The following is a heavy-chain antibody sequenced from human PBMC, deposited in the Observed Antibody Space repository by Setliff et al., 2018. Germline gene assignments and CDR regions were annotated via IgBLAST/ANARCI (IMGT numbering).Heavy chain of an antibody. CDR1: GGSFSGYY. J-gene: IGHJ4*02. D-gene: IGHD3-10*01. V-gene: IGHV4-34*01. Sequence: KTSETLSLTCAVYGGSFSGYYWSWIRQPPGKGLEWIGEINHSGSTNYNPSLKSRVTISVDTSKNQFSLKLSSVTAADTAVYYCARGPRYYYGSGSYSTDWGQGTLVTVSS. CDR2: INHSGST. CDR3: ARGPRYYYGSGSYSTD.